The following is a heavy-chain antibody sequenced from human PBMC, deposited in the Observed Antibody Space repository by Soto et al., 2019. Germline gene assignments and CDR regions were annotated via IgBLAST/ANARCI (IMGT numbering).Heavy chain of an antibody. D-gene: IGHD3-10*01. Sequence: SLRLSCAASGFTFSSYDMHWVRQATGKGLEWVSAIGTAGDTYYPGSVKGRFTISRENAKNSLYLQMNSLRAGDTAVYYCARFPRWRVRGVVMGMDVWGQGTTVTVSS. CDR2: IGTAGDT. J-gene: IGHJ6*02. CDR1: GFTFSSYD. CDR3: ARFPRWRVRGVVMGMDV. V-gene: IGHV3-13*04.